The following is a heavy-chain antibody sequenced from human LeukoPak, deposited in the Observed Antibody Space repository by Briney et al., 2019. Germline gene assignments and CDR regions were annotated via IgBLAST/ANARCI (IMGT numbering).Heavy chain of an antibody. V-gene: IGHV3-48*02. CDR3: ARDLTSVPTR. CDR2: ISSSGNTK. J-gene: IGHJ4*02. Sequence: PGGSLRLSCTASGFTFSSYAMSWVRQAPGKGLEWVSYISSSGNTKHYVDSVKGRFTISRDNAKNSVYLQMNSLRNEDTAVYYCARDLTSVPTRWGQGTLVTVSS. CDR1: GFTFSSYA. D-gene: IGHD4-17*01.